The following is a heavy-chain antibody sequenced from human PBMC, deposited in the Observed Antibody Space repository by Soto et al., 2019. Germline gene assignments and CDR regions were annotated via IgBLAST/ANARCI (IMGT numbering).Heavy chain of an antibody. CDR1: GGSISSGGYS. CDR2: IYHSGST. CDR3: ARGSYYDSSGRSNPNWFDP. Sequence: PSETLSLTCAVSGGSISSGGYSWSWIRQPPGKGLEWIGYIYHSGSTYYNPSLKSRVTIPVDRSKNQFSLKLSSVTAADTAVYYCARGSYYDSSGRSNPNWFDPWGQGTLVTVSS. V-gene: IGHV4-30-2*01. J-gene: IGHJ5*02. D-gene: IGHD3-22*01.